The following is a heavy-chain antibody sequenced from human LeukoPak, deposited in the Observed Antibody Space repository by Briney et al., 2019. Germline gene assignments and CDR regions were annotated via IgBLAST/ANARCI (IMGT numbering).Heavy chain of an antibody. CDR3: ARVYYDSSGYYWLDY. CDR2: INHSGST. CDR1: GGSFSGYY. Sequence: SETLSLNCGVNGGSFSGYYWSLIRQPPGKGLEWIGEINHSGSTNYNPSLKSRVTISVDTSKNQFSLKLSSVTAADTAVYYCARVYYDSSGYYWLDYWGQGTLVTVSS. J-gene: IGHJ4*02. V-gene: IGHV4-34*01. D-gene: IGHD3-22*01.